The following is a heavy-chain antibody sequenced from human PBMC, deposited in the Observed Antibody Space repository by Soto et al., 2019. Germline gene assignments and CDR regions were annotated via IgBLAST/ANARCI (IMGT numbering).Heavy chain of an antibody. V-gene: IGHV3-21*01. Sequence: GGSLRLSCAASGFTFSSYSMNWVRQAPGKGLEWVSSISSSSSYIYYADSVKGRFTISRDNAKNSLYLQMNSLRAEDTAVYYCASVDYDFWSGYYGTGNWGQGTLVTVSS. D-gene: IGHD3-3*01. CDR2: ISSSSSYI. J-gene: IGHJ4*02. CDR3: ASVDYDFWSGYYGTGN. CDR1: GFTFSSYS.